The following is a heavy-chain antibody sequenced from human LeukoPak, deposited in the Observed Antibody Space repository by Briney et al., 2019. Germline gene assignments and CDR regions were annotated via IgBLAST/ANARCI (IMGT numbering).Heavy chain of an antibody. D-gene: IGHD3-16*01. V-gene: IGHV3-7*01. Sequence: GGSLRLSXEGSGFTFSDYWMGWVRQAPGKGLEWVANIIKDGSDKYYVDSVKGRFSISRDNAKNSVYLQMSGLRVEDTAVYYCTRELWPADYWGQGILVTVSS. CDR3: TRELWPADY. J-gene: IGHJ4*02. CDR2: IIKDGSDK. CDR1: GFTFSDYW.